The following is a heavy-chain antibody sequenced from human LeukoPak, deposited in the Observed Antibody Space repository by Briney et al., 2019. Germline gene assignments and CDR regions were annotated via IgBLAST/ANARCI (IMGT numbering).Heavy chain of an antibody. CDR3: ARDPSYYYDSNV. D-gene: IGHD3-22*01. CDR1: GFTFSSYS. J-gene: IGHJ6*04. V-gene: IGHV3-48*01. CDR2: ISSSSSTI. Sequence: PGGSLRLSCAASGFTFSSYSMNWVRQAPGKGLEWVSYISSSSSTIYYADSVKGRFTISRDNAKNSLYLQMNSLRAEDTAVYYCARDPSYYYDSNVWGKGTTVTVSS.